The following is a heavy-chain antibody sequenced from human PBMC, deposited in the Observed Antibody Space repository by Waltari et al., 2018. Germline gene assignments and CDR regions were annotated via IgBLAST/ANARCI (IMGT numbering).Heavy chain of an antibody. D-gene: IGHD4-17*01. V-gene: IGHV3-30*18. Sequence: QVQLVESGGGVAQPGTSLRLSCAASGFTFSSHGMHWVRQAPGKGLEWVAGISYDGSDEYYADSVKGRFTISRDNSKNTLYLRMNSRRLEDTAVYYCAKDGAWTTVFYFESWGQGTLVPVSS. CDR1: GFTFSSHG. J-gene: IGHJ4*02. CDR2: ISYDGSDE. CDR3: AKDGAWTTVFYFES.